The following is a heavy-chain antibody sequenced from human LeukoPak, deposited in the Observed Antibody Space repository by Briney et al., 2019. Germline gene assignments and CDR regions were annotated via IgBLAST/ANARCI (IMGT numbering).Heavy chain of an antibody. CDR1: GFTFSSYD. CDR2: ISGSGGST. J-gene: IGHJ6*04. V-gene: IGHV3-48*03. Sequence: GGSLRLSCAACGFTFSSYDMHWVRQAPGKGLEWVSAISGSGGSTYYADSVKGRFTISRDNAKNSLYLQMNSLRAEDTAVYYCAELGITMIGGVWGKGTTVTISS. CDR3: AELGITMIGGV. D-gene: IGHD3-10*02.